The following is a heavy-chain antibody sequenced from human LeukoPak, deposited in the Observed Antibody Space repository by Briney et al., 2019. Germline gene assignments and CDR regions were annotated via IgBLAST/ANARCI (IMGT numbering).Heavy chain of an antibody. CDR3: ARGGGLDV. V-gene: IGHV3-7*03. CDR1: GFTFSSYW. D-gene: IGHD3-16*01. Sequence: GGSLRLSCAASGFTFSSYWMNWARQAPGKGLEWVASISHNGNVNYYVDSVKGLFTISRDNAKNSLYLQMSNLRAEDTAVYFCARGGGLDVWGQGATVTVSS. CDR2: ISHNGNVN. J-gene: IGHJ6*02.